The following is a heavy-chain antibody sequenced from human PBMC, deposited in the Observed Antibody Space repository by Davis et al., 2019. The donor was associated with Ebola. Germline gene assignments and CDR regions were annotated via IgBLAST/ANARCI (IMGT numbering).Heavy chain of an antibody. CDR2: IKQDGSEK. Sequence: GGSLRLSCAASGFTFSSYWMSWVRQAPGKGLEWVANIKQDGSEKYYVDSVKGRFTISRDNAKNTLYLQKNSLRVEDTAVYYCAREMATTNDAFDIWGQGTMVSVSS. D-gene: IGHD5-24*01. CDR3: AREMATTNDAFDI. J-gene: IGHJ3*02. V-gene: IGHV3-7*01. CDR1: GFTFSSYW.